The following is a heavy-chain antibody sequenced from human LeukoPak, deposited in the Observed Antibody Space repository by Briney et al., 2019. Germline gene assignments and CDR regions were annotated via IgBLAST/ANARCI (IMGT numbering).Heavy chain of an antibody. CDR2: ISSSSSYI. CDR1: GFTFSSYS. CDR3: ARDFWDTAMALHY. J-gene: IGHJ4*02. Sequence: GGSVRLSCAASGFTFSSYSMNGVRQAPGKGLEWVSSISSSSSYIYYADSVKGRFTITRDNAKDSVYLEMNSLSAEDTAVYYCARDFWDTAMALHYWGQGNLVTVS. D-gene: IGHD5-18*01. V-gene: IGHV3-21*01.